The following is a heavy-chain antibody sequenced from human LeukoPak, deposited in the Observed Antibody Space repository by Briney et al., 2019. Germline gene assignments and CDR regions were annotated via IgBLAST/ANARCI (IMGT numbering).Heavy chain of an antibody. V-gene: IGHV1-69*06. CDR3: ARDLKGYYGSGIGYYYMDV. J-gene: IGHJ6*03. CDR2: IIPIFGTA. Sequence: GASVKVSCKASGGTFSSYAISWVRQAPGQGLKWMGGIIPIFGTANYAQKFQGRVTITADKSTSTAYMELSSLRSDDTAVYYCARDLKGYYGSGIGYYYMDVWGKGTTVTVSS. D-gene: IGHD3-10*01. CDR1: GGTFSSYA.